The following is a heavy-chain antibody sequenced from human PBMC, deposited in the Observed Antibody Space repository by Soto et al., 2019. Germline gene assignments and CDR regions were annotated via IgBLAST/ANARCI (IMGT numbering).Heavy chain of an antibody. Sequence: GGSLRLSCAASGFTFSSYTIHWVRQAPGKGLEWVALILYDGGNKYYADSVKGGFTISRDNSKNTLYLQMNSLRAEDTAVYYCARDNGYSHGHGMDVWGQGTTVTVS. J-gene: IGHJ6*02. CDR3: ARDNGYSHGHGMDV. CDR2: ILYDGGNK. CDR1: GFTFSSYT. D-gene: IGHD5-18*01. V-gene: IGHV3-30-3*01.